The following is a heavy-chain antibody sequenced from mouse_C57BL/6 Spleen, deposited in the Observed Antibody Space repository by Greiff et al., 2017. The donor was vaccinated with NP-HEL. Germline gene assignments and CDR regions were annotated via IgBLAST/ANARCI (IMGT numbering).Heavy chain of an antibody. CDR2: IRNKANGYTT. CDR1: GFTFTDYY. Sequence: EVKLVESGGGLVQPGGSLSLSCAASGFTFTDYYMSWVRQPPGKALEWLGFIRNKANGYTTEYSASVKGRFTISRDNSQSILYLQMNALRAEDSATYYCARSSLLRFYFDYWGQGTTLTVSS. J-gene: IGHJ2*01. D-gene: IGHD1-2*01. V-gene: IGHV7-3*01. CDR3: ARSSLLRFYFDY.